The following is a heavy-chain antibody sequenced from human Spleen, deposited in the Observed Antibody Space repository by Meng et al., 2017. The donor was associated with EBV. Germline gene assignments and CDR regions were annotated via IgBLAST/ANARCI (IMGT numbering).Heavy chain of an antibody. J-gene: IGHJ4*02. D-gene: IGHD1-26*01. CDR3: ARSPYSGSYYANFDY. Sequence: RRASGPGLVKPSVTLSLTCAFASCSINSGYWWSWVRQPPGKGLEWIGEVYHDGTTNYSPSLKSRLTISVEKSMNQFSLKLTSVTAADTAVYYCARSPYSGSYYANFDYWGQGVLVTVSS. V-gene: IGHV4-4*02. CDR2: VYHDGTT. CDR1: SCSINSGYW.